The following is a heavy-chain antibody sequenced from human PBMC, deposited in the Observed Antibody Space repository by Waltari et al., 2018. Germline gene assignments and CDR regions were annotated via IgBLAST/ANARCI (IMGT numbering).Heavy chain of an antibody. CDR3: ARILCDGSKCYNGLDV. CDR1: GFMFGLHW. CDR2: IKKVGTEK. D-gene: IGHD3-10*01. V-gene: IGHV3-7*01. Sequence: VQLVESGGGVIQSGGSLRLSCAASGFMFGLHWMSWVRQAPGRGLGWVANIKKVGTEKFYVKSWKGRFTILRDNAKNSLFLQMSSLGADDTGVYYCARILCDGSKCYNGLDVWGQGTAVTVSS. J-gene: IGHJ6*02.